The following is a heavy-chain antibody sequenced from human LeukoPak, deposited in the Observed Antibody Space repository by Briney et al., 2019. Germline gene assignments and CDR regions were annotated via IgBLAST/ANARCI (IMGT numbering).Heavy chain of an antibody. J-gene: IGHJ5*02. CDR2: ISSSSSYI. Sequence: GGSLRLPCAASGFTFSSYSMNWVRQAPGKGLEWVSSISSSSSYIYYADSVKGRFTISRDNAKNSLYLQMNSLRAEDTAVYYCARIPMRGNWFDPWGQGTLVTVSS. CDR1: GFTFSSYS. CDR3: ARIPMRGNWFDP. V-gene: IGHV3-21*01. D-gene: IGHD3-10*01.